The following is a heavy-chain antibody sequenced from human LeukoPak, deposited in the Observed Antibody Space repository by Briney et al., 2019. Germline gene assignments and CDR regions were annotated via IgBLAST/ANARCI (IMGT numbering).Heavy chain of an antibody. CDR3: TTDSVSPAFGFDY. V-gene: IGHV3-15*01. CDR2: IKSKTDGGTT. D-gene: IGHD2-2*01. Sequence: GGSLRLSCAASGFTFSNAWMSWVRQAPGKGLEWVGRIKSKTDGGTTDYAAPVKGRFTISRDDSKNTLYLQMNSLKTEDTAVYYCTTDSVSPAFGFDYWGQGTLVTVSS. J-gene: IGHJ4*02. CDR1: GFTFSNAW.